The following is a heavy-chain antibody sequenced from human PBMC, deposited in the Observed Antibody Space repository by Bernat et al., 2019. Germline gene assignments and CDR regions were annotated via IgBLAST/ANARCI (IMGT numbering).Heavy chain of an antibody. CDR1: GYTFTSYD. V-gene: IGHV1-2*04. CDR2: IKSDTGGT. CDR3: ARANYGDYGMNI. D-gene: IGHD4-17*01. Sequence: QVQLVQSGAEVKKPGASVKVSCKASGYTFTSYDINWVRQAPGQGLEWMGWIKSDTGGTNLAQNFQGWVTLTRDTSISTAYMEVSRLKSDDTAVYYCARANYGDYGMNIWGQGTTVTVSS. J-gene: IGHJ6*02.